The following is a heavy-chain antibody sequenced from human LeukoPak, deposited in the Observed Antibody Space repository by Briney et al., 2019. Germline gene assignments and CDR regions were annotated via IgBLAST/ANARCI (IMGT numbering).Heavy chain of an antibody. CDR2: IFSGGTT. J-gene: IGHJ5*02. D-gene: IGHD3-10*01. Sequence: PGGSLRLSCAASGFSVSSNFLSWVRQAPGKGLKWVSVIFSGGTTYYADSVKGRFTISRDNSKNTLYLQMNSLRAEDTAVYYCARGAYGSGSYGDNWFDPWGQGTLVTVSS. V-gene: IGHV3-66*01. CDR3: ARGAYGSGSYGDNWFDP. CDR1: GFSVSSNF.